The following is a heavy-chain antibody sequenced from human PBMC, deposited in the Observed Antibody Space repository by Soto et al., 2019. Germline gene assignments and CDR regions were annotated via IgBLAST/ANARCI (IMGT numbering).Heavy chain of an antibody. CDR2: IYYSGST. CDR1: GGTISSRGYY. D-gene: IGHD3-9*01. V-gene: IGHV4-31*03. J-gene: IGHJ6*02. CDR3: ARGGLRYVDWLLIYYYYYGMDV. Sequence: SETMSLPCTVSGGTISSRGYYWSWIRQHPGKGLEWIGYIYYSGSTYYNPSLKSRVTISVDTSKNQFSLKLSSVTAADTAVYYCARGGLRYVDWLLIYYYYYGMDVWGQGTTVTVSS.